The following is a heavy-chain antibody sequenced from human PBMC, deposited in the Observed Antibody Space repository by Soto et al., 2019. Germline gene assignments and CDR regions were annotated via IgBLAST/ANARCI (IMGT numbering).Heavy chain of an antibody. J-gene: IGHJ6*02. CDR3: ATVWGFGVVGYYGMDV. CDR2: INSDRSST. V-gene: IGHV3-74*01. CDR1: GFTFSSYW. D-gene: IGHD3-3*01. Sequence: PGGSLRLSCAASGFTFSSYWMHWVRQAPGKGLVWVSRINSDRSSTSYADYVKGRFTISRDNAKNSLYLQMNSLRAEDTAVYYGATVWGFGVVGYYGMDVWGQGTTVTVSS.